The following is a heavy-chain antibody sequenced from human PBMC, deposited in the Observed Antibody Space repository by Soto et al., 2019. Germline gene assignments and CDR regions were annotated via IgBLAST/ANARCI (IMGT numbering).Heavy chain of an antibody. Sequence: QVQLVQSGAEVKKPGSSVKVSCKASGGTFSSYTISWVRQAPGQGLEWMGRIIPILGIANYAQKFQGRVTITADKSTSTAYMELSSLRSEDTAVYYCARGGVGAMRSDYWGQGTLVTVSS. CDR1: GGTFSSYT. CDR3: ARGGVGAMRSDY. V-gene: IGHV1-69*02. CDR2: IIPILGIA. D-gene: IGHD1-26*01. J-gene: IGHJ4*02.